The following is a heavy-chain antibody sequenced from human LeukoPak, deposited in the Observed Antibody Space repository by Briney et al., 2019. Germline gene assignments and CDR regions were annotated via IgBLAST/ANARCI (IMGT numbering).Heavy chain of an antibody. CDR2: INPNTGGT. D-gene: IGHD1-7*01. V-gene: IGHV1-2*02. Sequence: ASVKVSCKASGYTFTGYYMHWVRQAPGQGLEWMGWINPNTGGTNYAQKFQGRVTMTRDTSIRTAYMELSRPRSDDTAVYHCARVQISGTNAFDYWGQGTLVTVSS. CDR1: GYTFTGYY. J-gene: IGHJ4*02. CDR3: ARVQISGTNAFDY.